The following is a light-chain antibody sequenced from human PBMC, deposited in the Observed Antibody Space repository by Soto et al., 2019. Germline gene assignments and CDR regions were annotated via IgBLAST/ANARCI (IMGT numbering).Light chain of an antibody. Sequence: DIQLTQSPSSLSASVGDRVTITFRASQGIGNYLVWYQQKPGKVSTLLSYAASTLQAGVLSRCSGSGSGTEFTLTISGFEHEDVATKYCQKYGSAPVAFGHGTQGAS. J-gene: IGKJ1*01. CDR2: AAS. CDR1: QGIGNY. CDR3: QKYGSAPVA. V-gene: IGKV1-27*01.